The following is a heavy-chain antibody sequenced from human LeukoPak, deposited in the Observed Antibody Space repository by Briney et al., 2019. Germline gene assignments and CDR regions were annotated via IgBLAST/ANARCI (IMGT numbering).Heavy chain of an antibody. J-gene: IGHJ6*04. CDR3: ARDSIDIVVVPAAKSRGMDA. CDR1: GYTFTSYG. Sequence: ASVKVSCKASGYTFTSYGISWVRQAPGQGLEWMGWISAYNGNTNYAQKLQGRVTMTTDTSTSTAYMELRSLRSDDTAVYYCARDSIDIVVVPAAKSRGMDAWGKGTTVTVSS. CDR2: ISAYNGNT. D-gene: IGHD2-2*01. V-gene: IGHV1-18*04.